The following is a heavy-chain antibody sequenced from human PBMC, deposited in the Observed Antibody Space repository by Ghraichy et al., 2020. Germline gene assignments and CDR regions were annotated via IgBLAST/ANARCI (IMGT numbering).Heavy chain of an antibody. J-gene: IGHJ4*02. Sequence: GSLRLSCAASGFTFSSYGMHWVRQAPGKGLEWVAVIWYDGSNKYYADSVKGRFTISRDNSKNTLYLQMNSLRAEDTAVYYCARELRYFDWLWAFDYWGQGTLVTVSS. CDR2: IWYDGSNK. V-gene: IGHV3-33*01. D-gene: IGHD3-9*01. CDR3: ARELRYFDWLWAFDY. CDR1: GFTFSSYG.